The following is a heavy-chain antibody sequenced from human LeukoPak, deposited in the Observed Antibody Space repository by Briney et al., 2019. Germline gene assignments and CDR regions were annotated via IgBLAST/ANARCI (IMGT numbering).Heavy chain of an antibody. D-gene: IGHD4-17*01. CDR1: GFTFDDYA. V-gene: IGHV3-9*01. Sequence: GGSLRLSCAASGFTFDDYAMHRVRHAPGKGLEWVSGISWNSGSIGYADSVKGRFTISRDNAKNSLYLQMNSLRAEDTALYYCAKDIGDYTAGYFDYWGQGTLVTVSS. CDR3: AKDIGDYTAGYFDY. CDR2: ISWNSGSI. J-gene: IGHJ4*02.